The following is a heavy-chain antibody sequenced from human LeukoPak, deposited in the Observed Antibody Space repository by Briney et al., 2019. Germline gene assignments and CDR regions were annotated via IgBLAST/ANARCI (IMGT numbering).Heavy chain of an antibody. CDR2: IIPIFGTA. CDR1: GGTFSSYA. J-gene: IGHJ6*03. CDR3: ARVPHESPYYYYYYYMDV. Sequence: SVKVSCKASGGTFSSYAISWVRQAPGQGLEWMGGIIPIFGTANYAQKFQGRVTITADESTSTAYMELSSLRSEDTAVYYCARVPHESPYYYYYYYMDVWGKGTTVTVSS. V-gene: IGHV1-69*13.